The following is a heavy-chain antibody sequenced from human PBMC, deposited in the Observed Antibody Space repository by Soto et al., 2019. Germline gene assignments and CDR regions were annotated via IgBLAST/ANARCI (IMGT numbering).Heavy chain of an antibody. V-gene: IGHV4-4*07. CDR3: ARGQRFSDWFNP. CDR2: IYSSGST. D-gene: IGHD3-3*01. Sequence: SETLSLTCTVSGGAINSYYWTWIRQPAGKGLEWIGRIYSSGSTKYNPSLQSRVTMSLDTSKNQFSLRLTSVTAADTAVYYCARGQRFSDWFNPWGQGNLVTVSS. J-gene: IGHJ5*02. CDR1: GGAINSYY.